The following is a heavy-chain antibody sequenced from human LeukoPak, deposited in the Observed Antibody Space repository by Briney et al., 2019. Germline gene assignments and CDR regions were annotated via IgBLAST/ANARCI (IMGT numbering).Heavy chain of an antibody. D-gene: IGHD3-3*01. CDR3: ARVFYDFWNAYYHPFDY. CDR1: GYTFTIYG. Sequence: ASVTVSCKASGYTFTIYGIGWVRQAPGHGLEWMGWISGYNRNTNYAQKLQGRVTMTTDTSTTTAYMELRSLRSDDTAVYYCARVFYDFWNAYYHPFDYWGQGTLVTVSS. CDR2: ISGYNRNT. J-gene: IGHJ4*02. V-gene: IGHV1-18*01.